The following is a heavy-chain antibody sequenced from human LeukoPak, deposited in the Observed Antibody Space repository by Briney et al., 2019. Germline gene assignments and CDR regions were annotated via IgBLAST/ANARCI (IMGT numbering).Heavy chain of an antibody. CDR2: ISAYNGDT. CDR1: GGTFSSYA. V-gene: IGHV1-18*01. CDR3: ARSRLGVLDY. Sequence: ASVKVSCKASGGTFSSYAISWVRQAPGQGLEWVGWISAYNGDTDYAQKLQGRVTMTTDTSTSTAYMELRNLKSDDTAVYYCARSRLGVLDYWGQGTLVTVSS. J-gene: IGHJ4*02. D-gene: IGHD1-26*01.